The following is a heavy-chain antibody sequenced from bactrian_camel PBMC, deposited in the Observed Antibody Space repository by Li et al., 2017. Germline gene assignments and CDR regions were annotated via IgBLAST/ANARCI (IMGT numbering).Heavy chain of an antibody. CDR2: IYTGGGST. CDR1: GYTYSSNC. V-gene: IGHV3S28*01. Sequence: QLVESGGGLVQAGGSLRLSCAVSGYTYSSNCMGWFRQAPGEEREGVAAIYTGGGSTYYADSVKGRFTMSQDKAKNTLYLQMNDLKPEDTAIYYCAAGYGNAAPTYWGQGTQVTVS. CDR3: AAGYGNAAPTY. D-gene: IGHD6*01. J-gene: IGHJ4*01.